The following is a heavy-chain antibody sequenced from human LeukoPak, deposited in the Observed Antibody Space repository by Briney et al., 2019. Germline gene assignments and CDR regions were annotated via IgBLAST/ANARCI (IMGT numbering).Heavy chain of an antibody. V-gene: IGHV3-23*01. CDR1: GFTFSSYA. D-gene: IGHD3-9*01. CDR2: ISGSGGGT. J-gene: IGHJ4*02. Sequence: GGSLRLSCAASGFTFSSYAMTWFRQAPGKGLEWVSGISGSGGGTYYTDSVKGRFTISRDNSKNTLYLQMNTLRAEDTAVYYCAKGPHYDILTGYSTRPPFDYWGQGTLVTVSS. CDR3: AKGPHYDILTGYSTRPPFDY.